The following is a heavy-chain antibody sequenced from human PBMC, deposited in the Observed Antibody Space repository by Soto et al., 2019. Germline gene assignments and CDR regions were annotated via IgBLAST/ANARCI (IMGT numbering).Heavy chain of an antibody. D-gene: IGHD6-13*01. CDR1: GYTFTSYY. CDR3: ARWYHLQLRAAGTLGVYYYGMDV. Sequence: GASVKVSCKASGYTFTSYYMHWVRQAPGQGLEWMGIISASGGSTSYAQKFQGRVTMTTDTSTSTVYMELRSLRSDDTAVYYCARWYHLQLRAAGTLGVYYYGMDVRGQETTVTVSS. CDR2: ISASGGST. V-gene: IGHV1-46*01. J-gene: IGHJ6*02.